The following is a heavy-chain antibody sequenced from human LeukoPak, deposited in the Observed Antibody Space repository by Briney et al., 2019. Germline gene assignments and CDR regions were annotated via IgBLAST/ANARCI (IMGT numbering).Heavy chain of an antibody. Sequence: ASVKVSCKASGGTFSSYAISWVRQAPGQGLEWMGGIIPIFGTANYAQKFQGRVTITADKSTSTAYMELSSLRSEDTAVYYCARGGSSWYGKGNWFDPWGQGTLVTVSS. CDR1: GGTFSSYA. J-gene: IGHJ5*02. CDR2: IIPIFGTA. V-gene: IGHV1-69*06. D-gene: IGHD6-13*01. CDR3: ARGGSSWYGKGNWFDP.